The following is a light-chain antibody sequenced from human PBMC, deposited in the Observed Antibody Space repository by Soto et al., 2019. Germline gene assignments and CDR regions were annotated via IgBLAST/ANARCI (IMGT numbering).Light chain of an antibody. Sequence: QSALTQPASVSGSPGQSITISCAGTSSDVGRYTYVSWYQQHPGKAPKLIIYDVYNRPSGFSNRFSGSKSGNTASLTISGLQAEDEADYYCTSYTSTRTPYVFGGGTKLTVL. CDR3: TSYTSTRTPYV. CDR1: SSDVGRYTY. CDR2: DVY. V-gene: IGLV2-14*01. J-gene: IGLJ1*01.